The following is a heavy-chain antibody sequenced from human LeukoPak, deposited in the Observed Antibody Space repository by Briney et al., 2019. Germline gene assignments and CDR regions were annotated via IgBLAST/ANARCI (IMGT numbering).Heavy chain of an antibody. J-gene: IGHJ3*02. D-gene: IGHD3-10*01. V-gene: IGHV4-39*07. CDR1: GGSISIGTYY. CDR2: IYYSGST. Sequence: SETLSLTCTVSGGSISIGTYYWSWIRQPAGKGLEWIGSIYYSGSTNYNPSLKSRVTISVDTSKNQFSLKLSSVTAADTAVYYCARGKRRITMVRVSSAFDIWGQGTMVTVSS. CDR3: ARGKRRITMVRVSSAFDI.